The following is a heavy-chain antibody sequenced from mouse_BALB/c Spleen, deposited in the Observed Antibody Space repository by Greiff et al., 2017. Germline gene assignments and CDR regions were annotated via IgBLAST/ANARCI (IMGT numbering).Heavy chain of an antibody. Sequence: EVQRVESGGGLVKPGGSLKLSCAASGFTFSDYYMYWVRQTPEKRLEWVATISDGGSYTYYPDSVKGRFTISRDNAKNNLYLQMSSLKSEDTAMYYCARYYRYDDARYAMDYWGQGTSVTVSS. CDR2: ISDGGSYT. V-gene: IGHV5-4*02. CDR3: ARYYRYDDARYAMDY. CDR1: GFTFSDYY. D-gene: IGHD2-14*01. J-gene: IGHJ4*01.